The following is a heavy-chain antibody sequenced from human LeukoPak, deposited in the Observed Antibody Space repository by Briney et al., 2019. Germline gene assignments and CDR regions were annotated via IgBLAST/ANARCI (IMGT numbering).Heavy chain of an antibody. D-gene: IGHD6-6*01. J-gene: IGHJ4*02. V-gene: IGHV3-74*01. CDR2: INTDGSST. CDR3: ARVIAAPPFDY. CDR1: GFTFSSYW. Sequence: GGSLRLSCAASGFTFSSYWMHWVRQAPGKGLVWVSRINTDGSSTSYADSVKGRFTISRDNAKNTLYLQMNSLRAEDTAVYYCARVIAAPPFDYWGQGTLVTVSP.